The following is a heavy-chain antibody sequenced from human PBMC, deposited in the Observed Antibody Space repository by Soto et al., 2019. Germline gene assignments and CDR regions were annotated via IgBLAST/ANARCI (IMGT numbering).Heavy chain of an antibody. J-gene: IGHJ4*02. Sequence: GGSLRLSCSASGFTFNSYAMHWVRQAPGKGLEFVSAISSYGADRYYADSVKGRFAISRDNSKNTLYLQMSSLRAEDTALYYCVKEGYMRSDWYGQFDYWGQGALVTVSS. CDR3: VKEGYMRSDWYGQFDY. D-gene: IGHD6-19*01. V-gene: IGHV3-64D*06. CDR1: GFTFNSYA. CDR2: ISSYGADR.